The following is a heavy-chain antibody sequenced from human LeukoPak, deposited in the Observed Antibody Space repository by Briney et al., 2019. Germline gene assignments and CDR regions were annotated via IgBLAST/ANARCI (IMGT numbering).Heavy chain of an antibody. J-gene: IGHJ4*02. CDR1: GFTFSSYE. CDR2: ISSSGSTI. CDR3: ARADSSGWGSLDY. V-gene: IGHV3-48*03. Sequence: GGSLRLSCASSGFTFSSYEMNWVRQAPGKGLEWVSYISSSGSTIYYADSVKGRFTISRDNAKNSLYLQMNSLRAEDTAVYYCARADSSGWGSLDYWGQGTLVTVSS. D-gene: IGHD6-19*01.